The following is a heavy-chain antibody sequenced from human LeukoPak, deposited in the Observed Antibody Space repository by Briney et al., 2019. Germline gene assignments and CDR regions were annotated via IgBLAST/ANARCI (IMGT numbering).Heavy chain of an antibody. CDR2: ISYDGSNK. V-gene: IGHV3-30-3*01. Sequence: GGSLRLSCAASGFTFSSYAMHWVRQAPGKGLEWVAVISYDGSNKYYADSVKGRFTISRDNSKNTLYLQMNSLRAEDTAVYYCARGSLGSSFDYWGQGTLVTVSS. CDR1: GFTFSSYA. CDR3: ARGSLGSSFDY. J-gene: IGHJ4*02. D-gene: IGHD7-27*01.